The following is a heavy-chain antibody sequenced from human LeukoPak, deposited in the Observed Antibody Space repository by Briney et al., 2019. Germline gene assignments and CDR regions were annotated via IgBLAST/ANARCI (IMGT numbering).Heavy chain of an antibody. Sequence: SETLSLTCTVSGGSISSSSYYWGWIRQPPGKGLEWIGSIYYSGSTYYNPSLKSRISISVDTSKNQFSLKLSSVTAADTAIYYCAGMKGSSSWYFWFDPWGQGTLVTVSS. V-gene: IGHV4-39*07. CDR2: IYYSGST. J-gene: IGHJ5*02. D-gene: IGHD2-2*01. CDR3: AGMKGSSSWYFWFDP. CDR1: GGSISSSSYY.